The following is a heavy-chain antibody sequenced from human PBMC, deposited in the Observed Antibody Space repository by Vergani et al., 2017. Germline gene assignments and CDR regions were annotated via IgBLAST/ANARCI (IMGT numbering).Heavy chain of an antibody. CDR2: ISAYNGNT. V-gene: IGHV1-18*01. J-gene: IGHJ3*02. Sequence: QVQLVPSGAEVKTPGASVQVSCKASGYTFTSYGISWVRQAPGQGLEWMGWISAYNGNTNYAQKLQGRVTMTTDTSTSTAYMELRSLRSDDTAVYYCATSSDMYDAFDIWGQGTMVTVSS. CDR3: ATSSDMYDAFDI. CDR1: GYTFTSYG.